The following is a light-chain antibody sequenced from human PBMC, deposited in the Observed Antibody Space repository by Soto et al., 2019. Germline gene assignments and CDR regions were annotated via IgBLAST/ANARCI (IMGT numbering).Light chain of an antibody. CDR2: GAT. CDR3: QQYDDWLRLT. Sequence: EILMTQSPATLYISPGERATLSCRASQSVNIYLAWYQQKPGQAPRLLIFGATYRATGIPARFSGSGSGTEFNLTISSLQSEDFAVYFCQQYDDWLRLTFGGGTKVDIK. J-gene: IGKJ4*01. V-gene: IGKV3D-15*01. CDR1: QSVNIY.